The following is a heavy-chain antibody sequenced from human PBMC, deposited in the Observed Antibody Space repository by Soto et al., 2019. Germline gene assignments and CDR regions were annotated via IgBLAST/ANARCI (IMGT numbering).Heavy chain of an antibody. V-gene: IGHV4-39*01. J-gene: IGHJ4*02. CDR3: ARAKYRPRFDL. CDR1: SGSINSRSYY. CDR2: IYYSGST. D-gene: IGHD2-2*02. Sequence: PSETPSLTRTVSSGSINSRSYYWGWIHQPPGKGLEWIGSIYYSGSTYYNPSLKSRVTISVDTSKNQFSLKLSSVTAADTAVYYCARAKYRPRFDLWGQGSLVIGFS.